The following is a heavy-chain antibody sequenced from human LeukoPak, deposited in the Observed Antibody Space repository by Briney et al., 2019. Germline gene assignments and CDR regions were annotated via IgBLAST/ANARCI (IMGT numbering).Heavy chain of an antibody. CDR3: ARAIVFTSSFDY. D-gene: IGHD1-26*01. V-gene: IGHV3-30-3*01. Sequence: GRSLRLSCAASGFTFSDYDMHWVRQAPGKGLEWVAVISYDGSNKYYADSVKGRFTISRDNSKNTLYLQMNSLRAEDTAVYYCARAIVFTSSFDYWGQGTLVTVSS. CDR2: ISYDGSNK. CDR1: GFTFSDYD. J-gene: IGHJ4*02.